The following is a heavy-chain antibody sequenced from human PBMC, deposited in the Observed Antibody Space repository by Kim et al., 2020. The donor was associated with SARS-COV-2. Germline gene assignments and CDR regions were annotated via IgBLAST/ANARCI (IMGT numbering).Heavy chain of an antibody. CDR1: GGSISSSSYY. D-gene: IGHD2-21*02. CDR2: IYYSGST. CDR3: ASWGPRVVVTAIFDY. V-gene: IGHV4-39*01. Sequence: SETLSLTCTVSGGSISSSSYYWGWIRQPPGKGLEWIGSIYYSGSTYYNPSLKSRVTISVDTSKNQFSLKLSSVTAADTAVYYCASWGPRVVVTAIFDYWGQGTLVTVSS. J-gene: IGHJ4*02.